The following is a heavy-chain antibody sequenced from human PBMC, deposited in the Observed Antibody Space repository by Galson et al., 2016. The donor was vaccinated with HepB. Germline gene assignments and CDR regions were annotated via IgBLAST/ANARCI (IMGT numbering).Heavy chain of an antibody. CDR1: GYTFTDYY. CDR3: SRHHQRSGSGSYHSDFDY. J-gene: IGHJ4*02. CDR2: INPSSGGT. D-gene: IGHD3-10*01. Sequence: SVKVSCKASGYTFTDYYIHWVRQAPGQGLEWMGWINPSSGGTEYVQKFQGRVTMTGDTSINTAYMELTRVRSDDTAVYYCSRHHQRSGSGSYHSDFDYWGQGTLVTVAS. V-gene: IGHV1-2*02.